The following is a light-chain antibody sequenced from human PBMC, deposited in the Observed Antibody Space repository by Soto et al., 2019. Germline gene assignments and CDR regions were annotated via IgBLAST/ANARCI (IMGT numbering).Light chain of an antibody. Sequence: EILLTQSPGTLSVSPGERATLSCRASQSVGSRLAWYQQKPGQAPRLLIYGASNRATGIPARFTGSGSGTEFTLTISSLQSEDFAFYYCQQYNDWPRTFGLGTKVDIK. V-gene: IGKV3-15*01. CDR3: QQYNDWPRT. J-gene: IGKJ1*01. CDR2: GAS. CDR1: QSVGSR.